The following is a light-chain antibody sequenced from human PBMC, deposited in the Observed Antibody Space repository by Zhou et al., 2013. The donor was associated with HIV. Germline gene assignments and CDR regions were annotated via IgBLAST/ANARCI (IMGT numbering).Light chain of an antibody. CDR3: QQYNSNSLT. J-gene: IGKJ4*01. CDR1: QGISSY. Sequence: AIRMTQSPSSFSASTGDRVTITCRASQGISSYLAWYQQKPWKAPKLLIYTASILESGVPSRFSGSGSGTEFTLTISSLQPDDFATYYCQQYNSNSLTFGGGTKVEIK. CDR2: TAS. V-gene: IGKV1-8*01.